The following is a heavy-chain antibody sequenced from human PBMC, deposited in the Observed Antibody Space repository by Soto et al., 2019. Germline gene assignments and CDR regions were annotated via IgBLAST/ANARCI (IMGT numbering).Heavy chain of an antibody. CDR2: INVGDDKT. CDR3: ARAKYDYIWGSYHPFDQ. V-gene: IGHV1-3*01. CDR1: GKSFDNFA. Sequence: QVQLVQSGAEVKKPGASVRLSCKVSGKSFDNFAVHWVRQTPGQRPEWMGRINVGDDKTKYSEKFLGRVIVSDDTSATTAYMELRALSSEDTAVYYCARAKYDYIWGSYHPFDQWAQGAQVTVAS. D-gene: IGHD3-16*02. J-gene: IGHJ4*02.